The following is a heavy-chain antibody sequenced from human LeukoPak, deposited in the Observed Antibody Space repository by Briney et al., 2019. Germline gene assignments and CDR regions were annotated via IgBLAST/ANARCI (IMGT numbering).Heavy chain of an antibody. J-gene: IGHJ4*02. CDR2: IYYSGST. CDR3: ARAVSGRFDY. D-gene: IGHD6-19*01. CDR1: GGSISSYY. V-gene: IGHV4-59*08. Sequence: PSETLSLTCTVSGGSISSYYWSWIRQPPGKGLEGIGYIYYSGSTNYNPSLKRRVTISVDTSKNQFSLKLSSVTAADTAIYYCARAVSGRFDYWGQGTLVTVSS.